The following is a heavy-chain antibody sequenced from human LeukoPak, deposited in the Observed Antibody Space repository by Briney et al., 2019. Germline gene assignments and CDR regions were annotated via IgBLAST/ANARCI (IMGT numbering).Heavy chain of an antibody. CDR1: GFTFSSYS. CDR3: ASEKLGDYSNHYYYMDV. Sequence: PGGSLRLSCAASGFTFSSYSMNWVRQAPGKGLEWVSSISSSSSYIYYADSVKGRFTISRDNAKNSLYLQMNSLRAEDTAVYYCASEKLGDYSNHYYYMDVWGKGTTVTVSS. CDR2: ISSSSSYI. J-gene: IGHJ6*03. D-gene: IGHD4-11*01. V-gene: IGHV3-21*01.